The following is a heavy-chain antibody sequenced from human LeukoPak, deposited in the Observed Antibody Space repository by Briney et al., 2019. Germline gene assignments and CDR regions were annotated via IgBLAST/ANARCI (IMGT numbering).Heavy chain of an antibody. CDR3: ARGGNIGYDYNAFDI. CDR1: GFTFSTHE. CDR2: ITRSGTTI. Sequence: PGGSLRLSCAASGFTFSTHEMNWVSQAPGKGLEWVSYITRSGTTIYYADSVKGRFTISRDNAKNSLYLQMNSLRDEDTAVYYCARGGNIGYDYNAFDIWGQGAMVTVSS. J-gene: IGHJ3*02. V-gene: IGHV3-48*03. D-gene: IGHD3-22*01.